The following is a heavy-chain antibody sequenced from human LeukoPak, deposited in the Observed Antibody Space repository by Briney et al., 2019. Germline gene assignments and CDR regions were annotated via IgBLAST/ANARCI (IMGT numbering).Heavy chain of an antibody. V-gene: IGHV4-39*01. CDR2: IYYSGRT. CDR3: ARRGHFYAFDF. CDR1: GDSLSNTNYY. Sequence: SETLSLTCTVSGDSLSNTNYYWVWLRQPPGQGLECIGKIYYSGRTNYNPSLKSRVTISVGTSKNQFSLHLSSVTAADTAVYYCARRGHFYAFDFWGQGTLVTVSS. J-gene: IGHJ3*01.